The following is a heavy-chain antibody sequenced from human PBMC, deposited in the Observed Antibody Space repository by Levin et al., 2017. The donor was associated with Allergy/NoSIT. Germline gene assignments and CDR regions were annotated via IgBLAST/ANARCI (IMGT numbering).Heavy chain of an antibody. Sequence: LSLTCAASGFTFSSYAMSWVRQAPGKGLEWVSAISGSGGSTYYADSVKGRFTISRDNSKNTLYLQMNSLRAEDTAVYYCAKVQGGGSAPLDYWGQGTLVTVSS. CDR3: AKVQGGGSAPLDY. J-gene: IGHJ4*02. D-gene: IGHD2-15*01. CDR1: GFTFSSYA. V-gene: IGHV3-23*01. CDR2: ISGSGGST.